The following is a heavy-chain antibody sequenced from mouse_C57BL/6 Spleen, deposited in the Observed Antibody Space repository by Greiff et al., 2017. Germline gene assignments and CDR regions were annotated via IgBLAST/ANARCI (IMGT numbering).Heavy chain of an antibody. CDR1: GFTFSSYA. J-gene: IGHJ4*01. CDR2: ISDGGSYT. CDR3: ARDGPTIVTTEAMDY. D-gene: IGHD2-5*01. Sequence: EVMLVESGGGLVKPGGSLKLSCAASGFTFSSYAMSWVRQTPEKRLEWVATISDGGSYTYYPDNVKGRFTISRDNAKNNLYLQMSHLKSEDTAMYYCARDGPTIVTTEAMDYWGQGTSVTVSS. V-gene: IGHV5-4*01.